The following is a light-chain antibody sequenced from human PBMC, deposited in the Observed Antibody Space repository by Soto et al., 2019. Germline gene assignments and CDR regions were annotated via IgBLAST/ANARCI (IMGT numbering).Light chain of an antibody. CDR3: QQSYSTRGSS. CDR2: AAS. J-gene: IGKJ2*01. CDR1: QSINIY. Sequence: DIQMTQSPSSLSASVGDRVTITCRATQSINIYLNWYQHKSGEAPKLLIYAASSLQRGVPSRFSGSGSGTDFSLTISSLQPEDFAPYYCQQSYSTRGSSFGQGTKLEIK. V-gene: IGKV1-39*01.